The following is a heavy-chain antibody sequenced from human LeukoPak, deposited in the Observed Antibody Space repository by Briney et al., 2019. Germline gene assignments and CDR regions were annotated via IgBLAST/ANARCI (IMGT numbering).Heavy chain of an antibody. CDR3: ARATLWFGANYYGMDV. D-gene: IGHD3-10*01. J-gene: IGHJ6*02. CDR2: IYSDGST. V-gene: IGHV3-66*01. Sequence: GGCLTHSRPASRFTHRNKYMSGVRQAAGKGLAGVSLIYSDGSTYDTDSVKGRFTLSRESYKNTQYLQMNILKAEDTAVYYCARATLWFGANYYGMDVWGQGTTVTVSS. CDR1: RFTHRNKY.